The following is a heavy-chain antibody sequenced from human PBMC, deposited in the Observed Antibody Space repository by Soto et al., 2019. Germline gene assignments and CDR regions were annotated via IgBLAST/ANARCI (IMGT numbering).Heavy chain of an antibody. Sequence: TSEALCLPNTVSVGSISGYYWSWIRQPSGKGLEWIGRIYTSGSTNYNPSLKSRVTMSVDTSKNQFSLKLSSVTAADTAVYYCARVIGAGAFRDAFDIWGQGTMVTVSS. CDR2: IYTSGST. J-gene: IGHJ3*02. D-gene: IGHD5-12*01. CDR1: VGSISGYY. CDR3: ARVIGAGAFRDAFDI. V-gene: IGHV4-4*07.